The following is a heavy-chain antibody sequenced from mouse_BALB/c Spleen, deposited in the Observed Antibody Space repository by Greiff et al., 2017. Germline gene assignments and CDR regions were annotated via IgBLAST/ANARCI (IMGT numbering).Heavy chain of an antibody. CDR2: INPYNDGT. CDR1: GYTFTSYV. J-gene: IGHJ4*01. Sequence: EVQLQQSGPELVKPGASVKMSCKASGYTFTSYVMHWVKQKPGQGLEWIGYINPYNDGTKYNEKFKGKATLTSDKSSSTTYMELSSLTSEDSAVYYCAGYGNYVAMDDWGQGTSVTVSS. CDR3: AGYGNYVAMDD. D-gene: IGHD2-10*02. V-gene: IGHV1-14*01.